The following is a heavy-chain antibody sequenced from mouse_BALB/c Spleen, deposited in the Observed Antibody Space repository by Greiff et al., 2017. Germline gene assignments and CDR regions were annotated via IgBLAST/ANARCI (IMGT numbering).Heavy chain of an antibody. D-gene: IGHD1-1*01. V-gene: IGHV5-6-5*01. J-gene: IGHJ4*01. CDR2: ISSGGST. Sequence: EVKLMESGGGLVKPGGSLKLSCAASGFTFSSYAMSWVRQTPEKRLEWVASISSGGSTYYPDSVKGRFTISRDNARNILYLQMSSLRSEDTAMYYCARQINYYGSSSYAMDYWGQRTSVTVSS. CDR3: ARQINYYGSSSYAMDY. CDR1: GFTFSSYA.